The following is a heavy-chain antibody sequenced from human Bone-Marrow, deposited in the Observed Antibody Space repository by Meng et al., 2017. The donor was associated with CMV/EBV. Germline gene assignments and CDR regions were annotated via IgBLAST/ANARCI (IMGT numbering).Heavy chain of an antibody. V-gene: IGHV3-74*01. Sequence: GESLKISCSASGFPFSSYWMPWARQAPGKGLVWVSRINSDGSSTSYADSVKGRFTISRDNAKNTLYLQMNSLRAEDTAVYYCARDWAHHSSSWYWDYYYGMDVWGQGTTVTVSS. CDR2: INSDGSST. D-gene: IGHD6-13*01. CDR3: ARDWAHHSSSWYWDYYYGMDV. CDR1: GFPFSSYW. J-gene: IGHJ6*02.